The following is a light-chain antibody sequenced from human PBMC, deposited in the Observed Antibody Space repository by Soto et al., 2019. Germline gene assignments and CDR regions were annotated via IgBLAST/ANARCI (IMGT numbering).Light chain of an antibody. J-gene: IGLJ2*01. CDR1: NSNIGAGYD. Sequence: QSVLTQPPSVSGAPGQRVTISCTGSNSNIGAGYDVNWYQHLPGTAPKLLIYRDTIRPSGVPDRFSGSKSATSASLAIAGLQVEDEGDYYCQSYDSGLSCPVLFGGGTKLTVL. CDR2: RDT. V-gene: IGLV1-40*01. CDR3: QSYDSGLSCPVL.